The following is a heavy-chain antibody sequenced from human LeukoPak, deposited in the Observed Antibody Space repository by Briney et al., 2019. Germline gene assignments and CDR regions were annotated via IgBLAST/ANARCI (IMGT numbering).Heavy chain of an antibody. D-gene: IGHD3-22*01. CDR3: AKSRQRSSVGGMDV. Sequence: GGSLRLSCAASGFIFSSYGMHWVRQAPGMGLEWMIVISYDGSDKYYADSVKGRFTISRDNSKNTLYLQMNSLRAEDTAVYYCAKSRQRSSVGGMDVWGQGTTVTVSS. CDR2: ISYDGSDK. CDR1: GFIFSSYG. V-gene: IGHV3-30*18. J-gene: IGHJ6*02.